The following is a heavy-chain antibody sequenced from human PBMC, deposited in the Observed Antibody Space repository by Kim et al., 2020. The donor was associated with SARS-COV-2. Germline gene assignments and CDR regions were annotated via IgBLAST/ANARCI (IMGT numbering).Heavy chain of an antibody. J-gene: IGHJ4*02. Sequence: GGSLRLSCAASGFTFSSYGMHWVRQAPGKGLEWVAVISYDGSNKYYADSVKGRITISRDNSKNTLYLQMNSLRAEDTAVYYCAKDQDSSGYSVFDYWGQGTLVTVSS. D-gene: IGHD3-22*01. CDR1: GFTFSSYG. CDR3: AKDQDSSGYSVFDY. V-gene: IGHV3-30*18. CDR2: ISYDGSNK.